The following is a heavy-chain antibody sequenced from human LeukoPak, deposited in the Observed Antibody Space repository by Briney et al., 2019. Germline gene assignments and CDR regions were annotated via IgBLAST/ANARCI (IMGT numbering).Heavy chain of an antibody. CDR1: GGSISSYY. Sequence: SETLSLTCTVSGGSISSYYWSWIRQPPGKGLEWIGYIYYSGSTNYNPSLKSRVTISVDTSKNQFSLKLSSVTAADTAVYYCARDHDYGDYTGYYYFDYWGQGTLVTVSS. D-gene: IGHD4-17*01. CDR2: IYYSGST. V-gene: IGHV4-59*01. J-gene: IGHJ4*02. CDR3: ARDHDYGDYTGYYYFDY.